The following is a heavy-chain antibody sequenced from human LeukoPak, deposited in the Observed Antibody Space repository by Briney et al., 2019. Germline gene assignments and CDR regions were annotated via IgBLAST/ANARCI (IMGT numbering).Heavy chain of an antibody. V-gene: IGHV3-23*01. Sequence: GGSLRLSCAASGLTFSRYAMSWVRQAPGKGLEWVSGVSTSGGSTYYADSVKGRFTIPRDNSTNTLHLQMNSLRAEDTAIYYCAKQAYDSPRTDFDYWGQGTLVTVSS. D-gene: IGHD3-22*01. CDR3: AKQAYDSPRTDFDY. CDR1: GLTFSRYA. J-gene: IGHJ4*02. CDR2: VSTSGGST.